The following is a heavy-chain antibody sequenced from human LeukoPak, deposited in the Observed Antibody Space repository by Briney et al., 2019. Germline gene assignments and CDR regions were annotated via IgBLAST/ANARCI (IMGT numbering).Heavy chain of an antibody. CDR2: IYYSGST. Sequence: PSETLSLTCTVSGGSISSYYWSWIRQPPGKGLEWIGYIYYSGSTNYNPSLKSRVTISVDTSKNQFSLKLSSVTAADTAVYYCARGSITMVRGVIITVAFDIWGQGTMVIVSS. J-gene: IGHJ3*02. CDR3: ARGSITMVRGVIITVAFDI. V-gene: IGHV4-59*01. CDR1: GGSISSYY. D-gene: IGHD3-10*01.